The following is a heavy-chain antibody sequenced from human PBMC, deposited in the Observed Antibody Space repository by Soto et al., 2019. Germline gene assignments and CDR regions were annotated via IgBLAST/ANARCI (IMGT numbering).Heavy chain of an antibody. CDR2: MNPNSGNT. Sequence: GASVKVSCKASGYTFTSYDINWVRQATGQGLEWMGWMNPNSGNTGYAQKFQGRVTMTRNTSISTAYTELSSLRSEDTAVYYCARGHPRTYYDFWSGYLDSWGQGTLVTVSS. V-gene: IGHV1-8*01. D-gene: IGHD3-3*01. CDR1: GYTFTSYD. J-gene: IGHJ4*02. CDR3: ARGHPRTYYDFWSGYLDS.